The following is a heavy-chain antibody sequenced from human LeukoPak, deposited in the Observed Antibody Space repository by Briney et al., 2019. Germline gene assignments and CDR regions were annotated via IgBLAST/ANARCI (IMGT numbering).Heavy chain of an antibody. CDR2: ISYDGSNK. CDR1: GFTFSSYG. V-gene: IGHV3-30*03. D-gene: IGHD6-6*01. J-gene: IGHJ5*02. CDR3: AREATARPGWFDP. Sequence: PGGSLRLSCAASGFTFSSYGMHWVRQAPGKGLEWVAVISYDGSNKYYADSVKGRFTISRDNSKNTLYLQMNSLRAEDTAVYYCAREATARPGWFDPWGQGTLVTVSS.